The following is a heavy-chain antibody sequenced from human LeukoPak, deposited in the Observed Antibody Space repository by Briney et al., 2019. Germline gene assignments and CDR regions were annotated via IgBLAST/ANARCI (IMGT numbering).Heavy chain of an antibody. J-gene: IGHJ4*02. V-gene: IGHV4-30-2*01. Sequence: PSQTLSLTCTVSGGSISSGGYYWSWIRQPPGKGLEWIGYIYHSGSTYYNPSLKSRVTISVDRSKNQFPLKLSSVTAADTAVYFCASGTGQLGSTGNYFDYWGQGTLVTVSS. CDR3: ASGTGQLGSTGNYFDY. CDR1: GGSISSGGYY. D-gene: IGHD6-6*01. CDR2: IYHSGST.